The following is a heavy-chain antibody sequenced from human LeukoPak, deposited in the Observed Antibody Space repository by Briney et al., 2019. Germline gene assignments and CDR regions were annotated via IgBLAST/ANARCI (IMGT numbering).Heavy chain of an antibody. D-gene: IGHD3-22*01. CDR3: ARGRYYDSSGYYDY. CDR1: GGSISSSNW. CDR2: IYHSGST. J-gene: IGHJ4*02. V-gene: IGHV4-4*02. Sequence: PSETLSLTCAVSGGSISSSNWWSWVRQPPGKGLEWIGEIYHSGSTNYNPSLKSRVTISVDKSKNQFSLKLSSVTAADTAVYYCARGRYYDSSGYYDYWGQGTLVTVSS.